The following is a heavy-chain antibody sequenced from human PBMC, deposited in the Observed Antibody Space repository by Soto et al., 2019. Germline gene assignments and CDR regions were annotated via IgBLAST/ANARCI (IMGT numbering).Heavy chain of an antibody. CDR1: GYTFTSYG. D-gene: IGHD3-3*01. CDR2: ISAYNGNT. CDR3: AREEWRADFWSGNDY. V-gene: IGHV1-18*01. Sequence: GASVKVSFKASGYTFTSYGISWVRQAPGQGLEWMGWISAYNGNTNYAQKLQGRVTMTTDTSTSTAYMELRSLRSDDTAVYYCAREEWRADFWSGNDYWGQGTLVTVSS. J-gene: IGHJ4*02.